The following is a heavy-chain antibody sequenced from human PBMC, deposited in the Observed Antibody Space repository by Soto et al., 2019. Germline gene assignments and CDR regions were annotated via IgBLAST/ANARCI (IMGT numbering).Heavy chain of an antibody. CDR1: GFTFSSYA. J-gene: IGHJ4*02. Sequence: GGPLRLSCAASGFTFSSYAMSWVRQAPGKGLDWLSAIRGNGGTTPHAHHAKGRFNISRDNSPNKLYMNMNRLRAEDTAVYYCAKDQKHSSGWNYWGQGTLVTVSS. CDR2: IRGNGGTT. CDR3: AKDQKHSSGWNY. D-gene: IGHD6-19*01. V-gene: IGHV3-23*01.